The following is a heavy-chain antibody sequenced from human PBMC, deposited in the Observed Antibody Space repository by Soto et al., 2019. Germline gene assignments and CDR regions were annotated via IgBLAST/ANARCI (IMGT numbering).Heavy chain of an antibody. CDR2: ISSTGSTI. J-gene: IGHJ6*02. CDR1: GFTFSDYY. V-gene: IGHV3-11*01. D-gene: IGHD4-17*01. CDR3: ASPTVTPHNGMDV. Sequence: QVQLVESGGGLVKPGGSLRLSCAASGFTFSDYYMSWIRQAPGKGLEWVSYISSTGSTIYYADSVKGRFTIHRDNAKNALYLQLNNLRAEDTAVYYSASPTVTPHNGMDVWGQGTTVTVSS.